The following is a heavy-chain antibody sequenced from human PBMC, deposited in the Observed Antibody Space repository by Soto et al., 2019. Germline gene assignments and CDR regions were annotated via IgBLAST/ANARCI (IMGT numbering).Heavy chain of an antibody. D-gene: IGHD2-15*01. CDR3: APLSVSLSGPYGIHV. CDR2: IFYSGLT. V-gene: IGHV4-39*01. J-gene: IGHJ6*02. CDR1: GCSVSSSDYY. Sequence: SETLSLTCSVPGCSVSSSDYYWAWIRQTPGKGLEWIGSIFYSGLTYYSPSLKSRVTLSVDTSKNQFSVRLDSVTAADTAVYYCAPLSVSLSGPYGIHVWGQGTTVTVSS.